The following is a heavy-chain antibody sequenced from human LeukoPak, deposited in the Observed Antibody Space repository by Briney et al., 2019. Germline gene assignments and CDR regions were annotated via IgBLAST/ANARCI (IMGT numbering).Heavy chain of an antibody. CDR1: GGSLSVYY. V-gene: IGHV4-34*01. Sequence: SETQSLPCALYGGSLSVYYWSWIREPPGKGLEWSEEINHSGSTNYHPSIKSRVTIAVVTAKNQFSLKLSAVTAADTAVYYCARGRSAGQRTFDYWGEGTWVTVST. J-gene: IGHJ4*02. CDR3: ARGRSAGQRTFDY. D-gene: IGHD6-19*01. CDR2: INHSGST.